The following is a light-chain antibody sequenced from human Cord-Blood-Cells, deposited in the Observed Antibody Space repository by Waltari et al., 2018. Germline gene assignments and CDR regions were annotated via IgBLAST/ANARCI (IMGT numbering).Light chain of an antibody. CDR2: AAS. CDR1: QSISSY. CDR3: QQSYSTPPT. J-gene: IGKJ1*01. V-gene: IGKV1-39*01. Sequence: DIQMTQSPSSLSASVVDRVTITCRASQSISSYLNWYQQKPGKAPQLLIYAASSLQSGVPSRFSGSGSGTDFTLTISSLQPEDFATYYCQQSYSTPPTFGQGTKVEIK.